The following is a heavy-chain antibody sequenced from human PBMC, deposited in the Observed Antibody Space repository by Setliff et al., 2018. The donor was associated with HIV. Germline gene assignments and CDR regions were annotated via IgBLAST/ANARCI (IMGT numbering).Heavy chain of an antibody. CDR3: ARVDGAYNDNIFDY. V-gene: IGHV1-24*01. CDR1: GDTVTEPS. CDR2: FDPGHGET. D-gene: IGHD1-1*01. J-gene: IGHJ4*02. Sequence: ASVKVSCKVSGDTVTEPSMQWVRQAPGKGLEWMGGFDPGHGETFYARKFQGRVSMTRYTSIGTAYMQLSGLRSEDTAVYFCARVDGAYNDNIFDYWGQGTLVTVSS.